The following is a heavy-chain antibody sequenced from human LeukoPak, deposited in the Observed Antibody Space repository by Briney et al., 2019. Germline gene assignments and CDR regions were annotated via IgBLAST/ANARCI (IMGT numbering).Heavy chain of an antibody. CDR3: ARHGGVGTTTNWFDP. J-gene: IGHJ5*02. Sequence: PSETLSLTCAVSGYSIRSGYYWGWIRQPPGRGPQWIGTIYHSGSTYYNPSLRRRVAISVDTSKNEFSLKLNSVTAADTAVYYCARHGGVGTTTNWFDPWGQGTLVTVSS. CDR1: GYSIRSGYY. CDR2: IYHSGST. D-gene: IGHD3-3*01. V-gene: IGHV4-38-2*01.